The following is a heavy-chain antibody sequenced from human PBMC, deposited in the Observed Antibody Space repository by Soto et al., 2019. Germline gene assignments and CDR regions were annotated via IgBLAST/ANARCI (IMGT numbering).Heavy chain of an antibody. CDR3: ARVKVPAAILGAFDL. CDR1: GYTFSTYG. J-gene: IGHJ3*01. Sequence: QAQLVQSGGEMRKPGASVKVSCKASGYTFSTYGITWVRQAPGQGLEWMGWINPLKGDTNSAARFQDRLNMTTDTSTRTAYMELRSLTSDDTAVYYCARVKVPAAILGAFDLWGQGTVVTVSS. V-gene: IGHV1-18*01. D-gene: IGHD2-2*02. CDR2: INPLKGDT.